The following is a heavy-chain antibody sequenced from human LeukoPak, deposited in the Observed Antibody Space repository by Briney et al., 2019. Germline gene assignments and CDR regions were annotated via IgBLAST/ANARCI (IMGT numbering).Heavy chain of an antibody. Sequence: SVKVSCKASGGTFSSYVISWVRQAPGQGLEWMGRIIPMFGTAKYAQKLQGRVKITTDEPTSTAHMELGSLRSEDTAMYYCATIYGSENWFDPWGQGTLVTVSS. V-gene: IGHV1-69*05. D-gene: IGHD3-10*01. J-gene: IGHJ5*02. CDR2: IIPMFGTA. CDR1: GGTFSSYV. CDR3: ATIYGSENWFDP.